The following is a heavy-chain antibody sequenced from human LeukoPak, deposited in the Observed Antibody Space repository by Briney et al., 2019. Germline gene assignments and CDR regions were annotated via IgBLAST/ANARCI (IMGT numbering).Heavy chain of an antibody. J-gene: IGHJ4*02. V-gene: IGHV3-23*01. Sequence: GGSLRLSCAVSGFSFSNYAMSWVRQFPGKGLEWVSGISGTGGNTYYADSVKGRFTISRDNSKNMLYLQMNSPSSEDTAVYYCAKDRSHYDSGGYRNFDHWGQGTLVTVSS. D-gene: IGHD3-22*01. CDR3: AKDRSHYDSGGYRNFDH. CDR1: GFSFSNYA. CDR2: ISGTGGNT.